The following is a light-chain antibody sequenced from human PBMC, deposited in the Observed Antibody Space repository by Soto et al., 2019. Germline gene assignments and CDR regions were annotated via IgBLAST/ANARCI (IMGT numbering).Light chain of an antibody. J-gene: IGLJ2*01. CDR2: DVT. Sequence: QLVLTQPRSVSGSPGQSVTISCTGTSSDVGGYDYVSWYQQPPGKAPKLMIYDVTKRPSGVPDRFSGSKSGNTASLTISGLQAEDEGDYYCCSYAASPVVFGGGTKLTVL. V-gene: IGLV2-11*01. CDR3: CSYAASPVV. CDR1: SSDVGGYDY.